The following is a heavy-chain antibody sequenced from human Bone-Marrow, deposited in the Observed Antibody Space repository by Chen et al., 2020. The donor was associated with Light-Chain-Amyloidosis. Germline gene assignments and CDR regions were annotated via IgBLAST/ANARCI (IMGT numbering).Heavy chain of an antibody. D-gene: IGHD3-22*01. CDR2: ISYDGSNK. CDR3: AKGGYYDRTPDSFDI. V-gene: IGHV3-30*18. CDR1: GFTFSSYG. Sequence: QVQLVESGGGVVQPGRSLRLSCAASGFTFSSYGMHWVRQAPGKGLEWVAVISYDGSNKYYAASVKGRFTISRDNSKNTLYLQMNSLRAEDTAVYYCAKGGYYDRTPDSFDIWGQGTMVTVSS. J-gene: IGHJ3*02.